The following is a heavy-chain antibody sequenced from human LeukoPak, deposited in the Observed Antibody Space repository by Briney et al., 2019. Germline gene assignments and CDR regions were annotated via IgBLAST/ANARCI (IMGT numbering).Heavy chain of an antibody. V-gene: IGHV3-11*05. CDR3: AREDGYSSSWYSDY. CDR1: GFTFSDYY. D-gene: IGHD6-13*01. Sequence: GESLRLSCAASGFTFSDYYMSWIRQAPGKGLEWVSYISRSSDYTNYADSVKGRFTISRDNAKNSLYLQMNSLRAEDTAVYYCAREDGYSSSWYSDYWGQGTLVPSPQ. J-gene: IGHJ4*02. CDR2: ISRSSDYT.